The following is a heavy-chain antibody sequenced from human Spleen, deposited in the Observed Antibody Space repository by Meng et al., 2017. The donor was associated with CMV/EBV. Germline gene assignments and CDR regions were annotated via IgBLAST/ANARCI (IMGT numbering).Heavy chain of an antibody. J-gene: IGHJ4*02. CDR1: GFSFSSYS. D-gene: IGHD1-26*01. CDR2: ISSSSSYI. Sequence: GESLKISCAASGFSFSSYSMNWVRQAPGKGLEWVSSISSSSSYIYYADSVKGRFTISRDNAKNSLYLQMNSLRAEDTAVYYCARGFVGANSYWGQGTLVTVSS. V-gene: IGHV3-21*01. CDR3: ARGFVGANSY.